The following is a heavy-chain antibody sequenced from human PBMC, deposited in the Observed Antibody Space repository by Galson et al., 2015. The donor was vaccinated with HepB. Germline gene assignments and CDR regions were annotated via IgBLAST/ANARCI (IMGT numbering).Heavy chain of an antibody. J-gene: IGHJ6*03. Sequence: SLRLSCAASGFTFSSYGMHWVRQAPGKGLEWVAVIWYDGSNKYYADSVKGRFTISRDNSKNTLYLQMNSLRAEDTAVYYCARDLGYDLYYMDVWGKGTTVTVSS. CDR3: ARDLGYDLYYMDV. CDR1: GFTFSSYG. CDR2: IWYDGSNK. D-gene: IGHD3-16*01. V-gene: IGHV3-33*01.